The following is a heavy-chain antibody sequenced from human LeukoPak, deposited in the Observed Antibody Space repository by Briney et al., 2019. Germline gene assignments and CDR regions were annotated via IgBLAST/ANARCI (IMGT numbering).Heavy chain of an antibody. CDR3: ASHVSVAGIPVDAFDI. V-gene: IGHV4-59*08. CDR1: GGSISSYY. CDR2: IYYSGST. J-gene: IGHJ3*02. Sequence: PSETLSLTCTVSGGSISSYYWSWIRQPPGKGLEWIGYIYYSGSTNYNPSLKSRVTISVDTSKNQFSLKLSSVTAADTAVYYCASHVSVAGIPVDAFDIWGQGTMVTVSS. D-gene: IGHD6-19*01.